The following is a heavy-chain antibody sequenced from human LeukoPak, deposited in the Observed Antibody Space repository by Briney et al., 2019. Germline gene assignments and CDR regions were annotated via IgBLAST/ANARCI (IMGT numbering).Heavy chain of an antibody. CDR1: GGSISSGDYY. J-gene: IGHJ4*02. CDR3: ARHAQYYDFWSGYLLDY. V-gene: IGHV4-30-4*08. CDR2: IYYSGST. Sequence: PSETLSLTCTVSGGSISSGDYYWSWTRQPPGKGLEWIGYIYYSGSTYYNPSLKSRVTISVDTSKNQFSLKLSSVTAADTAVYYCARHAQYYDFWSGYLLDYWGQGTLVTVSS. D-gene: IGHD3-3*01.